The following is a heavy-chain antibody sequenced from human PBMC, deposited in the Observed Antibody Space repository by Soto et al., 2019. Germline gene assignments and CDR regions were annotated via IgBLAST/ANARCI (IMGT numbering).Heavy chain of an antibody. J-gene: IGHJ6*02. Sequence: GGSLRLSCAASGFTFSSYAMHWVRQAPGKGLEWVAVISYDGSNKYYADSVKGRFTISRDNSKNTLYLQMNSLRAEDTAVYYCARDPVSVKVAAAGRPQYYYYGMGVWGQGTTVTVSS. D-gene: IGHD6-13*01. CDR2: ISYDGSNK. CDR3: ARDPVSVKVAAAGRPQYYYYGMGV. CDR1: GFTFSSYA. V-gene: IGHV3-30-3*01.